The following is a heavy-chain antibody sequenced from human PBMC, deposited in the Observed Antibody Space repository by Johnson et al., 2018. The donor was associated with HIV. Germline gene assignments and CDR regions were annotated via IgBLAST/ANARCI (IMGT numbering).Heavy chain of an antibody. CDR3: ARELGYCSGGSCHDAFDI. CDR1: GFSFSDYY. D-gene: IGHD2-15*01. J-gene: IGHJ3*02. Sequence: QVQLVESGGGLVKPGGSLRLSCAASGFSFSDYYMSWIRQAPGKGPEWVSYISSSGSTVYYADSVKGRFTISRDNAKNSLYLQMNSLRAEDTALYYCARELGYCSGGSCHDAFDIWGQGTTVTVSP. CDR2: ISSSGSTV. V-gene: IGHV3-11*01.